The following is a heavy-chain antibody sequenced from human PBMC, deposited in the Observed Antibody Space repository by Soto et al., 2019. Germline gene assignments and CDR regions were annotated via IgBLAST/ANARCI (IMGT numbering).Heavy chain of an antibody. CDR1: GYTFTSYA. CDR3: ASEYCGGDCYSAARDGMDV. CDR2: INAGNGNT. D-gene: IGHD2-21*02. Sequence: QVQLVQSGAEVKKPGASVKVSCKASGYTFTSYAMHWVRQAPGQRLEWMGWINAGNGNTKYSQKCQGRVTITRDTSASTDDMELSSRRSEDTAVYYCASEYCGGDCYSAARDGMDVWGQGTTVTFSS. V-gene: IGHV1-3*01. J-gene: IGHJ6*02.